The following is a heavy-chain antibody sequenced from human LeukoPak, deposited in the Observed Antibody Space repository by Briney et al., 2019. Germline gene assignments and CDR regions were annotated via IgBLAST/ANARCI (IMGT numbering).Heavy chain of an antibody. CDR2: IYYSGST. J-gene: IGHJ4*02. CDR1: GGSISSSSYC. D-gene: IGHD7-27*01. Sequence: PSETLSLTCTVSGGSISSSSYCWGWIRQPPGKGLEWIGSIYYSGSTYYNPSLKSRVTISVDTSKNQFSLKLSSVTAADTAVYYCALAGDFDYWGQGTLVTVSS. V-gene: IGHV4-39*01. CDR3: ALAGDFDY.